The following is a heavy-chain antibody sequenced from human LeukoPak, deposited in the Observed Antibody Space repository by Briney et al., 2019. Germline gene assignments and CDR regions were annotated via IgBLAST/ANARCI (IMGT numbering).Heavy chain of an antibody. CDR2: ISGSGGSA. CDR1: GFTFSSYA. D-gene: IGHD1-20*01. J-gene: IGHJ4*02. Sequence: GGSLRLSCAASGFTFSSYAMSWVRQAPGKGLEWVSGISGSGGSAYYADSVKGGFTISRDNSINTLFLQMNSLRAEDSALYYCAKDRITATPYYFDFWGQGTLVTVSS. CDR3: AKDRITATPYYFDF. V-gene: IGHV3-23*01.